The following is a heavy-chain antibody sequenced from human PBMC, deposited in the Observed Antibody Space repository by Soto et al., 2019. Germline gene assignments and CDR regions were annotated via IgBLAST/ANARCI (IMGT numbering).Heavy chain of an antibody. CDR3: ARHNYDSSGTAVDV. V-gene: IGHV4-31*03. J-gene: IGHJ6*02. CDR1: GGSISSGGYY. CDR2: IYYSGST. D-gene: IGHD3-22*01. Sequence: LSLTCTVSGGSISSGGYYWSWIRQHPGKGLEWIGYIYYSGSTYYNPSLKSRVTISVDTSKNQFSLKLSSVTAADTAVYYCARHNYDSSGTAVDVWGQGTTVTVSS.